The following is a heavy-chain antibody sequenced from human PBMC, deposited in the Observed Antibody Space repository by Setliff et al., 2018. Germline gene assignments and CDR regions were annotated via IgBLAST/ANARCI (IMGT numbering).Heavy chain of an antibody. D-gene: IGHD5-18*01. V-gene: IGHV4-59*01. Sequence: SETLSLTCSVYGESFSNNYWSWIRQPPGKGLEWIGYIYHNGNTNFNPSLKTRVSMSVDTSKNQIALNLKSVTAADTAVYYCARDRTAYSYGLDVWGQGTTVTVSS. J-gene: IGHJ6*02. CDR1: GESFSNNY. CDR3: ARDRTAYSYGLDV. CDR2: IYHNGNT.